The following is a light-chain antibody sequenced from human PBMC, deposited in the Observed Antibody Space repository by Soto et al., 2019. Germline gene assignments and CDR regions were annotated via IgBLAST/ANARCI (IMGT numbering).Light chain of an antibody. CDR2: DVS. Sequence: QYALTQPASVSGSPGQSITISCTGTSSDVGGYNYVSWYQQHPGKAPKLMIYDVSNRPSGVSNRFSGSKSGNTASLTISGLQSEDEADYYCSSYISSSTVVFGGGTKVTVL. CDR3: SSYISSSTVV. J-gene: IGLJ2*01. CDR1: SSDVGGYNY. V-gene: IGLV2-14*01.